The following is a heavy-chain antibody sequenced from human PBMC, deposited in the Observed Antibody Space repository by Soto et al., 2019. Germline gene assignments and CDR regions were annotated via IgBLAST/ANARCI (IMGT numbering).Heavy chain of an antibody. J-gene: IGHJ4*02. CDR1: GFSLSTSGVG. D-gene: IGHD3-16*01. Sequence: QITLKESGPTLVKPTQTLTLTCTFSGFSLSTSGVGVGWIRQPPGKALEWLALIYWDDDKRYSPSLKSRLTIPXXNSKNPVVLTMTNMDPVDTATYSCAHRRRGSYFDYWGQGTLVTVSS. V-gene: IGHV2-5*02. CDR3: AHRRRGSYFDY. CDR2: IYWDDDK.